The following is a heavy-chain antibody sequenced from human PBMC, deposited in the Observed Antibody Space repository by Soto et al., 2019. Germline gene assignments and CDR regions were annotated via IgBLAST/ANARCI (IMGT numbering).Heavy chain of an antibody. CDR3: AADRAFYSSSSGYFDY. D-gene: IGHD6-6*01. CDR1: GFTFTSSA. Sequence: VKVSCKASGFTFTSSAVQWVRQARGQRLEWIGWIVVGSGNTNYAQKFQERVTITRDMSTSTAYMELSSLRSEDTAVYYCAADRAFYSSSSGYFDYWGQGTLVTVSS. J-gene: IGHJ4*02. V-gene: IGHV1-58*01. CDR2: IVVGSGNT.